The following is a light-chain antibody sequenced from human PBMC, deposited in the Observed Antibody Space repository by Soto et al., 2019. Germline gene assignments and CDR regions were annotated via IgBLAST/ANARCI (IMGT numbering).Light chain of an antibody. CDR2: DAS. J-gene: IGKJ1*01. CDR1: QSVSSY. Sequence: EIVLTQSPATLSLSPGERATLSCRASQSVSSYLAWYQQKPGQAPRLLIYDASNRATGIPARFSGSGSGTDFTLTISSLEPEDFAVYYCHQYGTSLKTFGQGTKVDIK. V-gene: IGKV3-11*01. CDR3: HQYGTSLKT.